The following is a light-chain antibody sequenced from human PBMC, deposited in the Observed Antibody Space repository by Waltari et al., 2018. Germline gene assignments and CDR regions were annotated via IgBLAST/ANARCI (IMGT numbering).Light chain of an antibody. V-gene: IGKV1-5*03. Sequence: DLQMTQSPSSLSASVGDRVTITCRASQSVKNNLAWYQQAPGKAPKVLIHKASRLESGARSRFSGSGYGTEFTLTISSLQPDDFATYYCEEYDSLPVTFGGGTKVEI. CDR2: KAS. CDR1: QSVKNN. CDR3: EEYDSLPVT. J-gene: IGKJ4*01.